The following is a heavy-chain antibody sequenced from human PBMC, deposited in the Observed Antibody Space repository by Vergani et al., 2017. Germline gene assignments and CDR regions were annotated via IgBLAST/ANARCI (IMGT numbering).Heavy chain of an antibody. V-gene: IGHV3-23*01. J-gene: IGHJ6*02. Sequence: EVQLLEFGGGLVQPGGSLRLSCAAFGFPFSSFAMSWVPQVPGKGLEWVSGISGSGGNTYYANSVKGRFTISRDNSKNTLYLQMNSLRADDTAVYYCAKGVYCSSTSCYEGRGYYYGMSVWGQGTTVTFSS. CDR2: ISGSGGNT. D-gene: IGHD2-2*01. CDR1: GFPFSSFA. CDR3: AKGVYCSSTSCYEGRGYYYGMSV.